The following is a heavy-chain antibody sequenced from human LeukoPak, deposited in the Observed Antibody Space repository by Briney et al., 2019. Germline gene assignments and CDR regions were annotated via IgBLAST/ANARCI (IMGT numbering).Heavy chain of an antibody. J-gene: IGHJ3*02. D-gene: IGHD2-21*01. Sequence: GASVKISCKASGYTFTSYGISWVRQAPGHRLEWIGWIRAHSGNTNYAQKLQGRVTMTTDTSTSTAYMELRSLRSDDTAVYYCARDGRINYYSLGINDAFDIWGQGTMVTVSS. CDR2: IRAHSGNT. V-gene: IGHV1-18*01. CDR1: GYTFTSYG. CDR3: ARDGRINYYSLGINDAFDI.